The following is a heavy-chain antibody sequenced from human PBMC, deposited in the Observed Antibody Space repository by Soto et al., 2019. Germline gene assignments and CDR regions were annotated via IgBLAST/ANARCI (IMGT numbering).Heavy chain of an antibody. D-gene: IGHD5-12*01. V-gene: IGHV5-51*01. J-gene: IGHJ4*01. CDR1: GYTFANYW. CDR2: IYPRDSRT. Sequence: PGESLKISCESSGYTFANYWIGWVRQVPGKGLEWVAIIYPRDSRTIYSPSFQGQVTISADKSISTAYLQWTSLKASDTAIYYCARRMQMATIDFDYWGQGTLVTVS. CDR3: ARRMQMATIDFDY.